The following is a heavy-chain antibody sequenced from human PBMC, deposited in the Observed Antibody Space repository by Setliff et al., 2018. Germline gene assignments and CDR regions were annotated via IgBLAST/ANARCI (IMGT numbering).Heavy chain of an antibody. V-gene: IGHV1-18*01. Sequence: SVKVSCKTSGYTFNDYGIAWVRQAPGQGLEWMGWISPHTGNTYYTPKLHGRVTLTTDTSASTAYMELRSLGSDDTAVYYCSRLVRFCARTACQRLSGGEFWGQGTLVTVSS. CDR3: SRLVRFCARTACQRLSGGEF. CDR1: GYTFNDYG. CDR2: ISPHTGNT. J-gene: IGHJ4*02. D-gene: IGHD3-3*01.